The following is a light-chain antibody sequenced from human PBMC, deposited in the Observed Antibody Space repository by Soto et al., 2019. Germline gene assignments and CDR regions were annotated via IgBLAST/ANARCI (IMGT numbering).Light chain of an antibody. J-gene: IGKJ5*01. Sequence: PGERVTLSCRASQSVSSSYLTWYQQKPGQAPRLLIYGASTRATSIPARFSGSGSGTDFTLTISSLQPEDFAVYYCQQYSNWPPITFGQGTRLEIK. CDR3: QQYSNWPPIT. CDR2: GAS. V-gene: IGKV3D-7*01. CDR1: QSVSSSY.